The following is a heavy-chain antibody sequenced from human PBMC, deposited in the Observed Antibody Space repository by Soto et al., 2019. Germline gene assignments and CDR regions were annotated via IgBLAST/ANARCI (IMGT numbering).Heavy chain of an antibody. CDR1: GYTFTSYA. Sequence: ASVKVSCKASGYTFTSYAMHWVRQAPGQRPEWMGWINAGNGNTKYSQKFQGRVTITRDTSASTAYMELSSLRSEDTAVYYCARTYYYDSSGYYYAEALGYWGQGTLVTVSS. V-gene: IGHV1-3*01. CDR2: INAGNGNT. CDR3: ARTYYYDSSGYYYAEALGY. D-gene: IGHD3-22*01. J-gene: IGHJ4*02.